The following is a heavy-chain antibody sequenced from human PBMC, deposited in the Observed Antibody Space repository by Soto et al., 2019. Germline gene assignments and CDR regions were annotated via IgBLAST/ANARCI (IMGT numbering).Heavy chain of an antibody. CDR1: GFTFSSYA. CDR3: ASDRSYYDSSGSYSPPY. D-gene: IGHD3-22*01. V-gene: IGHV3-23*01. J-gene: IGHJ4*02. Sequence: EVQLLESGGGLVQPGGSLRLSCAASGFTFSSYAMNWVRQAPGKGLEWVSAISGSAATTHFADSVKGRFTISRDNSKNTLYRQMNSLRAQDTAVHHCASDRSYYDSSGSYSPPYWGQGTLVTVSS. CDR2: ISGSAATT.